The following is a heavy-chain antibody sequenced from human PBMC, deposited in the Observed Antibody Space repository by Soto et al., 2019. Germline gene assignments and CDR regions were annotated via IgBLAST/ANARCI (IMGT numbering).Heavy chain of an antibody. CDR3: ARGPLRGDYVSG. J-gene: IGHJ4*02. V-gene: IGHV1-69*02. Sequence: QVQLVQSGAEVKKPGSSVKVSCKASGGTFSSYTISWVRQAPGQGLEWMGRIIPILGIANYAQKFQGRVTITADKSTSTAYMELSSLRSEDTAVYYCARGPLRGDYVSGWGQGTLVTVSS. CDR1: GGTFSSYT. D-gene: IGHD4-17*01. CDR2: IIPILGIA.